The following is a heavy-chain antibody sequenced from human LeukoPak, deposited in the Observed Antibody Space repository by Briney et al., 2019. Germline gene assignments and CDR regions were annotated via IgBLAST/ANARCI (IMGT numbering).Heavy chain of an antibody. CDR3: ARVTTEYGDYGY. D-gene: IGHD4-17*01. J-gene: IGHJ4*02. Sequence: PSQTLSLTCTVSGGSISSGSYYWSWIRQPAGKGLEWIGRIYTSGSTNYNPSLKSRVTISVDTSKNQFSLKLSSVTAADTAVYYCARVTTEYGDYGYWGQGTLVTVSS. CDR2: IYTSGST. V-gene: IGHV4-61*02. CDR1: GGSISSGSYY.